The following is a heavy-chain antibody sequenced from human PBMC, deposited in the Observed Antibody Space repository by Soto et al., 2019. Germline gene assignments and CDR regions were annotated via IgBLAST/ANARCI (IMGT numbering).Heavy chain of an antibody. V-gene: IGHV3-13*04. Sequence: PGGSLRLSCAASGFTFSSYDMHWVRQATGKGLEWVSAIGTAGDTYYPGSVKGRFTISRENAKNSLYLQMNSLRAGDTAVYYCARDGYNYGSFDYWGQGTLVTVSS. D-gene: IGHD5-18*01. CDR3: ARDGYNYGSFDY. CDR2: IGTAGDT. J-gene: IGHJ4*02. CDR1: GFTFSSYD.